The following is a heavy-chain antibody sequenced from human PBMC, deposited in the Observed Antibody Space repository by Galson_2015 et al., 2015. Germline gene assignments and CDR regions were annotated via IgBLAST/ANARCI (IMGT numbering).Heavy chain of an antibody. D-gene: IGHD4-17*01. CDR2: IKSKTDGGTT. J-gene: IGHJ6*02. CDR1: GFTFSNAW. V-gene: IGHV3-15*01. Sequence: SLRLSCAASGFTFSNAWMSWVRQAPGKGLEWVGRIKSKTDGGTTDYAAPVKGRFTISRDDSKNTLYLQMNSLKTEDTAVYYCTTVEAPVTTGWDYYYGMDVWGQGTTVTVSS. CDR3: TTVEAPVTTGWDYYYGMDV.